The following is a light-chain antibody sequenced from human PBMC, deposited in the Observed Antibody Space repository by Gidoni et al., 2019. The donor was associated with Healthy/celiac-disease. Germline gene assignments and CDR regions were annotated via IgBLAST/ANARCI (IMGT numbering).Light chain of an antibody. CDR3: QQYYSTPLT. V-gene: IGKV4-1*01. Sequence: DILITQSPDSLAVSLVERSTIHCNSIQSVLYSSNNKNYLAWYQQKPVQPPKLLIYLASTREVGVTDRVSGRGSGTDVTLTISSRQDEDGSVYYGQQYYSTPLTFGGGTKVEIK. CDR2: LAS. CDR1: QSVLYSSNNKNY. J-gene: IGKJ4*01.